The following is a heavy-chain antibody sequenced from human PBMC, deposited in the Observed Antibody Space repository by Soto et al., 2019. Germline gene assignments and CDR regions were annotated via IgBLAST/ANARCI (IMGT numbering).Heavy chain of an antibody. V-gene: IGHV4-30-4*01. Sequence: PSETLSLTCTVSGGSISSDNYYWSWIRQPPGKGLEWIGYIYYSGSTYYNPSLKSRVTIPVDTSKNQFSLKLGSVTAADTAVYYCARDWSRAYYPTWFDPWGQGILVTVSS. CDR3: ARDWSRAYYPTWFDP. D-gene: IGHD3-22*01. CDR2: IYYSGST. J-gene: IGHJ5*02. CDR1: GGSISSDNYY.